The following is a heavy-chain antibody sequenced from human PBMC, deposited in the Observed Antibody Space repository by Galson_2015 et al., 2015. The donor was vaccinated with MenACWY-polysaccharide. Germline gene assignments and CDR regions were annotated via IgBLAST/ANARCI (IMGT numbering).Heavy chain of an antibody. V-gene: IGHV1-58*02. CDR1: GFTFTSSA. D-gene: IGHD3-22*01. J-gene: IGHJ2*01. CDR2: IVVGSGNT. Sequence: SVKVSCKASGFTFTSSAMQWVRQARGQRLEWIGWIVVGSGNTNYAQKFQERVTITRDMSTSTAYMELSSLRSEDTAVYYCATRLRLPYDSSGYYYTYFDLWGRGTLVTVSS. CDR3: ATRLRLPYDSSGYYYTYFDL.